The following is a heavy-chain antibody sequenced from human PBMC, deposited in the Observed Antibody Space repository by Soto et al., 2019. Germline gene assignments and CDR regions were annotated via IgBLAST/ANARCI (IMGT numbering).Heavy chain of an antibody. J-gene: IGHJ4*02. CDR3: ARDQNGSPHFDY. Sequence: QVQLQESGPGLVKPSETLSLTCTGSGASISSYYWSWIRQPPGKGLEWVGFIFHSGSTNCNPSLKSRVTFSVDTSKNQFSLKLTSVTAADTAVYYCARDQNGSPHFDYWGQGILITVSS. V-gene: IGHV4-59*01. CDR1: GASISSYY. CDR2: IFHSGST. D-gene: IGHD1-26*01.